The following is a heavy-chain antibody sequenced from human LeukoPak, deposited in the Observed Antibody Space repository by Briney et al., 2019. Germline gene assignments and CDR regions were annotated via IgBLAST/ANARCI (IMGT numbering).Heavy chain of an antibody. J-gene: IGHJ4*02. V-gene: IGHV3-23*01. D-gene: IGHD3-16*02. CDR2: ISGSGGST. CDR1: GFTFRSYA. CDR3: AKDTFMITFGGVIGSFDY. Sequence: GGSLRLSCAASGFTFRSYAMSWVRQAPGKGLEWVSAISGSGGSTYFADSVKGRFTISRDNSKNTLYLQMSSLRAEDTAVYYCAKDTFMITFGGVIGSFDYWGQGTLVTVSS.